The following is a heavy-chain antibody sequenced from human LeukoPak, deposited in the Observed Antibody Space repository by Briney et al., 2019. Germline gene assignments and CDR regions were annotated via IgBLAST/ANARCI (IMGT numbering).Heavy chain of an antibody. J-gene: IGHJ6*04. CDR2: IKQDGTEK. D-gene: IGHD6-13*01. Sequence: GGSLRLSCAASGFTFSSYWMSWVSQAPGKGLEWVANIKQDGTEKYYVDSVKGRFTISRDNAKNSLYLQMNSLRAEDTAVYYCARVKYSSSWDVPGYYYGMDVWGKGTTVTVSS. CDR3: ARVKYSSSWDVPGYYYGMDV. CDR1: GFTFSSYW. V-gene: IGHV3-7*03.